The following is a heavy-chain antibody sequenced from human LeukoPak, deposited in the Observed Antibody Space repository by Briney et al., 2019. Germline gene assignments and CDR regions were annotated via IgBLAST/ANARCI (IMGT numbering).Heavy chain of an antibody. J-gene: IGHJ3*02. V-gene: IGHV3-30*04. CDR1: GFTFRNFA. CDR3: ARTFIVTPYDGFDI. D-gene: IGHD4-23*01. Sequence: GGSLRLSCAASGFTFRNFAMHWVRQCPGKGLEWVAVIAYDGSHKYYADSVKDRFTISRDSSKNTLFLQMDSLRAEDTAVYLCARTFIVTPYDGFDIWGQGTMVTVSS. CDR2: IAYDGSHK.